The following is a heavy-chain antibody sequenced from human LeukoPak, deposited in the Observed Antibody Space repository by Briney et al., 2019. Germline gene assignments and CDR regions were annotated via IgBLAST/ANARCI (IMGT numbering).Heavy chain of an antibody. Sequence: PGGSLRLSCVASGFTFSTYGMHWVRQAPGKGLEWVALMRYDGSNKYYADSVKGRFTISRDNSKNTLYLQMNSLRAEDTAVFYCARDRVLDYWGQGTLVTVSS. V-gene: IGHV3-30*02. CDR2: MRYDGSNK. D-gene: IGHD2/OR15-2a*01. CDR3: ARDRVLDY. CDR1: GFTFSTYG. J-gene: IGHJ4*02.